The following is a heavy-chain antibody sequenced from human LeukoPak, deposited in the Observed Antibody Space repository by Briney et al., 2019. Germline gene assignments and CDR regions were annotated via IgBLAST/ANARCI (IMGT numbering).Heavy chain of an antibody. CDR2: ISYDGSNK. V-gene: IGHV3-30-3*01. D-gene: IGHD6-13*01. CDR1: GFTFSSYA. CDR3: ARDGSSWPLNWFDP. J-gene: IGHJ5*02. Sequence: GGSLRLSCAASGFTFSSYAMHWVRQAPGKGLEWVAVISYDGSNKYYADSVKGRFTISRDNSKNTLYLQMNSLRAEDTAVYYCARDGSSWPLNWFDPWGQGTLVTVSS.